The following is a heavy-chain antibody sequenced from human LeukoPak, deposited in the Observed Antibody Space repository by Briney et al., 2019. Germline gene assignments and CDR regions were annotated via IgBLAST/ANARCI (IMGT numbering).Heavy chain of an antibody. CDR2: INHSGST. J-gene: IGHJ3*02. D-gene: IGHD6-13*01. Sequence: SETLSLTCTVSGGSISSGTYYWSWIRQPAGKGLEWIGEINHSGSTNYNPSLKSRVTISVDTSKNQFSLKLSSVTAADTAVYYCARPGLFLSSSWYEDAFDIWGQGTMVTVSS. V-gene: IGHV4-61*10. CDR1: GGSISSGTYY. CDR3: ARPGLFLSSSWYEDAFDI.